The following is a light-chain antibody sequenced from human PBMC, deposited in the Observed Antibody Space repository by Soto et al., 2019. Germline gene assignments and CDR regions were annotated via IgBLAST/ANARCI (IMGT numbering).Light chain of an antibody. CDR2: EVS. CDR1: SSDVGGYNY. J-gene: IGLJ2*01. CDR3: SSFAGNNNLV. V-gene: IGLV2-8*01. Sequence: QSVLTQPPSASGSPGQSVTISCTGTSSDVGGYNYVSWYQQHPGKAPKLMISEVSKRPSGVPDSFSGSKSGNTASLTVSGLQDEDEADYYCSSFAGNNNLVFGGGTKLTVL.